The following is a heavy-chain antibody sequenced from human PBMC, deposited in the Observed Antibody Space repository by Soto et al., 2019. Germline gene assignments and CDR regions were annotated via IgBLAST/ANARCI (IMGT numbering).Heavy chain of an antibody. J-gene: IGHJ6*02. CDR1: GFTFSSYA. CDR2: FSGSGGST. CDR3: AKGMSIAARPLGYYYYGMDV. V-gene: IGHV3-23*01. Sequence: GGSLRLSCAASGFTFSSYAMSWVRQAPGKGLEWVSAFSGSGGSTYYADSVKGRFTISRDNSKNTLYLQMNSLRAEDTAVYYCAKGMSIAARPLGYYYYGMDVWGQGTTVTVSS. D-gene: IGHD6-6*01.